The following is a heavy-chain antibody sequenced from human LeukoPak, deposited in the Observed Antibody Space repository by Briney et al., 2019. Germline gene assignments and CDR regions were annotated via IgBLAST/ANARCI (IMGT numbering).Heavy chain of an antibody. CDR3: ARDPGAAAARHFDY. CDR2: ISAYNGNA. CDR1: GYTFTSYG. J-gene: IGHJ4*02. D-gene: IGHD6-13*01. V-gene: IGHV1-18*04. Sequence: GASVKVSCKASGYTFTSYGISWVRQAPGQGLEWMGWISAYNGNANYAQKLQGRVTMTTDTSTSTAYMELRSLRSDDTAVYYCARDPGAAAARHFDYWGQGTLVTVSS.